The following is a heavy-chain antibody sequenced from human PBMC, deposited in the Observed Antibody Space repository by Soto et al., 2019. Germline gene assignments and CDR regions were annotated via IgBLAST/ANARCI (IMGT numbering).Heavy chain of an antibody. J-gene: IGHJ4*02. CDR2: VWYDGSNG. CDR1: GFIFSNFG. V-gene: IGHV3-33*06. D-gene: IGHD6-6*01. CDR3: AKIGSSSSVSLPLVLLDY. Sequence: GGSLRLSCAASGFIFSNFGMHWVRQAPGKGLEWVAGVWYDGSNGVSADSVKGRFTISRDNSKNTLYLQMNSLRVEDTAVYYCAKIGSSSSVSLPLVLLDYWGQGALVTVSS.